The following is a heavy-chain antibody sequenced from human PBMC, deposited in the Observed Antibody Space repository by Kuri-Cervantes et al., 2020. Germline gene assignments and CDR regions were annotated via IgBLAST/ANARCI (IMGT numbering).Heavy chain of an antibody. D-gene: IGHD2-15*01. CDR1: GGSISSYY. CDR2: IYSSGST. J-gene: IGHJ6*03. V-gene: IGHV4-4*07. CDR3: ARVNLSRYCSGGTCYSVFYMDV. Sequence: SETLSLTCTVSGGSISSYYWSWIRQPPGKGLEWIGRIYSSGSTNYNPSLKSRVTISVDKSKNQFSLKLSSVTAADTAVYYCARVNLSRYCSGGTCYSVFYMDVWGKGTTVTVSS.